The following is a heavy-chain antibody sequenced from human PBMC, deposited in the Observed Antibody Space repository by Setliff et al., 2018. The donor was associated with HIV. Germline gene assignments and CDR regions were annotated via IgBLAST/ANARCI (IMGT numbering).Heavy chain of an antibody. D-gene: IGHD3-22*01. CDR1: GYTLTELS. V-gene: IGHV1-24*01. Sequence: GASVKVSCKVSGYTLTELSMHWVRQAPGKGLEWMGGFDPEDGETIYAQKFQGRVTMTRDTSRSTVYMELSSLRSEDTAVYYCARCYYDSSGPTDAFDIWGQGTVVTVSS. CDR2: FDPEDGET. J-gene: IGHJ3*02. CDR3: ARCYYDSSGPTDAFDI.